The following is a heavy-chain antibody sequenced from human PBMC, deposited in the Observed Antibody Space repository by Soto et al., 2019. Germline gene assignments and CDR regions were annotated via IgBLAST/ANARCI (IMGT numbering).Heavy chain of an antibody. CDR1: GGSLSNFG. CDR2: IIPVFGTP. D-gene: IGHD3-22*01. J-gene: IGHJ6*02. Sequence: QVQLVQSGAEVKKTGSSVKVSCTASGGSLSNFGIRWVRQAAGQGLEWMGAIIPVFGTPNYAQKFQDRVTINADESTTTVYMEVRSLTSEDTAVYYCARGDATKIVVTTYYAMDVWGQGTTVTVSS. V-gene: IGHV1-69*12. CDR3: ARGDATKIVVTTYYAMDV.